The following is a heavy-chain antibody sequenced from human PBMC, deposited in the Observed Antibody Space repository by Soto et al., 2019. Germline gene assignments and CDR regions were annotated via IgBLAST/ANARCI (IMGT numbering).Heavy chain of an antibody. V-gene: IGHV3-30-3*01. D-gene: IGHD5-18*01. CDR2: ISYDGSNK. J-gene: IGHJ2*01. Sequence: GGSLRLSCAASGFTFNNYAMHWVRQAPGKGLEWMALISYDGSNKYYADSVKGRFTISRDNSKNTLYLQMNSLRAEDTAVYYCARDPLWGTAMVLWYFDLWGRGTLVTVSS. CDR3: ARDPLWGTAMVLWYFDL. CDR1: GFTFNNYA.